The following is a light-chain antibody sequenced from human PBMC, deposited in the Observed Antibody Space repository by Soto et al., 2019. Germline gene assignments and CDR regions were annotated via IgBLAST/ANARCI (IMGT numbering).Light chain of an antibody. V-gene: IGKV1-8*01. CDR2: GAS. CDR1: QGISSY. CDR3: LQHYNYPRT. Sequence: AIRMTQSPSSLSASTGDRVTITCRASQGISSYLAWYQQKPGKVPKLLIYGASRLQSGVPSRFSGSGSGTDFTLTISRLQPEDFGTYYCLQHYNYPRTFGQGTKVDIK. J-gene: IGKJ1*01.